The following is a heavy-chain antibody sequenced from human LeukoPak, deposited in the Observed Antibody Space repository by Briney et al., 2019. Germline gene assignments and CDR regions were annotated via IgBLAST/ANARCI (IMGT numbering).Heavy chain of an antibody. CDR3: ARVVRGEMVRGVIVYYYGMDV. J-gene: IGHJ6*02. D-gene: IGHD3-10*01. Sequence: SVKVSCKASGGTFSSYAISWVRQAPGQGLEWMGGIIPIFGTANYAQKFQGRVTITADESTSTAYTELSSLRSEDTAVYYCARVVRGEMVRGVIVYYYGMDVWGQGTTVTVSS. CDR2: IIPIFGTA. V-gene: IGHV1-69*13. CDR1: GGTFSSYA.